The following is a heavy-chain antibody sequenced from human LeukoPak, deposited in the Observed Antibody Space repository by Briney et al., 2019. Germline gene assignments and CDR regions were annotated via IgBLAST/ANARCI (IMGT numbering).Heavy chain of an antibody. J-gene: IGHJ3*02. CDR1: GFTFSSYA. Sequence: GGSLRLSCTASGFTFSSYAMNWVRQAPGKGLEWVSGIGAGGTFTYYADSVKGRFTISRDNSRNTLYLQMNSLRVEDTAVYYCAKGPLVRGSYQGAFDIWGQGTMVTVSS. CDR2: IGAGGTFT. V-gene: IGHV3-23*01. CDR3: AKGPLVRGSYQGAFDI. D-gene: IGHD1-26*01.